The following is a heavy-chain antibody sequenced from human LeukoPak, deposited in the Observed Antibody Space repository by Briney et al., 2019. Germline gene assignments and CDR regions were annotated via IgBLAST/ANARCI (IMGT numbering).Heavy chain of an antibody. CDR1: GFTFSSYS. J-gene: IGHJ4*02. Sequence: PGGSLRLSCAASGFTFSSYSMNWVRQAPGKGLEWVSYITFSSSIIYYADSVKGRFTISRDNAKNSLYLQMNSLRAEDTAVYYCARDRLHYGEYEKTFDYWGQGTLVSVFS. CDR3: ARDRLHYGEYEKTFDY. CDR2: ITFSSSII. D-gene: IGHD4-17*01. V-gene: IGHV3-48*01.